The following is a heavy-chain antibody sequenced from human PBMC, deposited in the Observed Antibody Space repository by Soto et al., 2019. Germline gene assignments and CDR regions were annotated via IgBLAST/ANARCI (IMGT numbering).Heavy chain of an antibody. CDR1: GGSISSYY. D-gene: IGHD1-7*01. Sequence: SETLSLTCTVSGGSISSYYWSWIRQPPGKGLEWIGYIYYSGSTNYNPSLKSRVTISVDTSKNQFSLKLSSVTAADTAVYYCARRNYVNAFDIWGQGTMVTVSS. CDR2: IYYSGST. V-gene: IGHV4-59*08. CDR3: ARRNYVNAFDI. J-gene: IGHJ3*02.